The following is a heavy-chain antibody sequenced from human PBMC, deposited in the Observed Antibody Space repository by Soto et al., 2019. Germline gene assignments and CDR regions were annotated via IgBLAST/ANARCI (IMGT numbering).Heavy chain of an antibody. V-gene: IGHV1-18*01. CDR2: ISAYNGNT. CDR1: GYTFTSYG. Sequence: GASVKDSCKGSGYTFTSYGISWVRQAPGQGLEWMGWISAYNGNTNYAQKLQGRVTMTTDTSTSTAYMELRSLRSDDTAVYYCARVKNDFWSMDVWGQGTTVTVSS. D-gene: IGHD3-3*01. J-gene: IGHJ6*02. CDR3: ARVKNDFWSMDV.